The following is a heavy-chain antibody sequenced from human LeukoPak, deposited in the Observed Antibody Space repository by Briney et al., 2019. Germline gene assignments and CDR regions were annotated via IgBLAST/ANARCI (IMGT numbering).Heavy chain of an antibody. CDR1: GFTFDDYA. D-gene: IGHD6-19*01. CDR3: AKDWYSSGDDAFDI. J-gene: IGHJ3*02. V-gene: IGHV3-9*01. CDR2: ISWNSGSI. Sequence: PGGSLRLSCAASGFTFDDYAMHWVRQAPGKGLEWVSGISWNSGSIGYADSVKGRFTISRDNAKNSLYLQMNSLRAEDTALYYCAKDWYSSGDDAFDIWGQGTMVTVSS.